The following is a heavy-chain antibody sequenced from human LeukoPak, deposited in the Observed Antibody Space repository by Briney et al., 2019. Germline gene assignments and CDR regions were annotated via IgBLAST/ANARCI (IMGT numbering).Heavy chain of an antibody. V-gene: IGHV1-46*01. CDR3: ARISMITVTTANYFDY. CDR2: INPSGGST. D-gene: IGHD4-17*01. Sequence: GASVKVSCKASGYTFTSYYMHWVRQAPGQGLEWMGIINPSGGSTSYAQKFQGRVTMTRDTSTSTVYMELSSLRSEDTAVYYCARISMITVTTANYFDYWGQGTLVTVSS. CDR1: GYTFTSYY. J-gene: IGHJ4*02.